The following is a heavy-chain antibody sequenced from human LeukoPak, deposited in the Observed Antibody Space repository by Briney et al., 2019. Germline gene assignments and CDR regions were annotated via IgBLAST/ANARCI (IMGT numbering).Heavy chain of an antibody. CDR2: INPNSGGT. CDR3: ARGVMPTYYDILTGSHLTGGNWFDP. J-gene: IGHJ5*02. CDR1: GYTFTGYY. D-gene: IGHD3-9*01. Sequence: GASVKVSCKASGYTFTGYYMHWVRQAPGQGLEWMGWINPNSGGTNYAQKFQGWVTMTRDTSISTAYMELSRLRSDDTAVYYCARGVMPTYYDILTGSHLTGGNWFDPWGQGTRVTVSS. V-gene: IGHV1-2*04.